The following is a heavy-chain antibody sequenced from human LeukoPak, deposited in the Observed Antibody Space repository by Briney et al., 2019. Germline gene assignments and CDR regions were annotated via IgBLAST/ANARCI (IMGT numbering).Heavy chain of an antibody. CDR1: GYTFTSYA. J-gene: IGHJ2*01. CDR3: AREAEQMATVFDL. Sequence: ASVTVSCKASGYTFTSYAMHWVRQAPGQRLEWMGWINAGNGNTKYSQKFQGRVTITRDTSPSTAYMELSSLRSEDTAVYYCAREAEQMATVFDLWGRGTLVTVSS. D-gene: IGHD5-24*01. V-gene: IGHV1-3*01. CDR2: INAGNGNT.